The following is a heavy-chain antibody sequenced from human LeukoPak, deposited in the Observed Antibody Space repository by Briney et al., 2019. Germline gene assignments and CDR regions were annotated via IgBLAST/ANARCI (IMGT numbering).Heavy chain of an antibody. CDR1: GYSISSGYY. CDR3: ARAYSSSWYYNWFDP. J-gene: IGHJ5*02. V-gene: IGHV4-38-2*02. CDR2: IYNSGST. Sequence: SETLSLTCTVSGYSISSGYYWGWIRQPPGKGLEWIGSIYNSGSTYYNPSLKSRVTISVDTSKIQFSLKLRSVTAADTAMYYCARAYSSSWYYNWFDPWGQGTLVTVSS. D-gene: IGHD6-13*01.